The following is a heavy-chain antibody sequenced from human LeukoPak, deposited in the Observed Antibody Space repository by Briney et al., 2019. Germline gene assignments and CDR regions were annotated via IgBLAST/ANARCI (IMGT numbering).Heavy chain of an antibody. V-gene: IGHV3-7*01. CDR2: IKQDGSEK. CDR3: ARTTTIFGVVPAYFDY. D-gene: IGHD3-3*01. CDR1: GFTFSSYW. J-gene: IGHJ4*02. Sequence: GGSLRLSCAASGFTFSSYWMSWVRQAPGKGLEWVANIKQDGSEKYYVDSVKGRFTISRDNAKNSLYLQMNSLRAEDTAVYYCARTTTIFGVVPAYFDYWGQGTLVTVSS.